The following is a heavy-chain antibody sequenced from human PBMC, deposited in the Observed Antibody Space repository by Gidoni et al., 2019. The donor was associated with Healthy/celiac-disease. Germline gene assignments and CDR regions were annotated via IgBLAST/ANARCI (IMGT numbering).Heavy chain of an antibody. V-gene: IGHV3-66*02. CDR2: MYSGGST. CDR3: ARVLAVAGPIDY. CDR1: GFTVSSNY. D-gene: IGHD6-19*01. J-gene: IGHJ4*02. Sequence: EVQLVESGGGLVQPGGSLRLSCAASGFTVSSNYMSWVRQAPGQGLEWVSVMYSGGSTYYADSVKGRFTISRDNSKNTLYLQMNSLRAEDTAVYYCARVLAVAGPIDYWGQGTLVTVSS.